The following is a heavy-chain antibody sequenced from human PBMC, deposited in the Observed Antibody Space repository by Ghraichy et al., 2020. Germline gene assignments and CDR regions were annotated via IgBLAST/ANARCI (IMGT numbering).Heavy chain of an antibody. D-gene: IGHD3-3*01. Sequence: ASVKVSCKASGYTFTGYYMHWVRQAPGQGLEWMGRINPNSGGTNYAQKFQGRVTMTRDTSISTAYMELSRLRSDDTAVYYCARGRPRRITIFGVVPTESDYWGQGTLVTVSS. CDR3: ARGRPRRITIFGVVPTESDY. CDR1: GYTFTGYY. J-gene: IGHJ4*02. V-gene: IGHV1-2*06. CDR2: INPNSGGT.